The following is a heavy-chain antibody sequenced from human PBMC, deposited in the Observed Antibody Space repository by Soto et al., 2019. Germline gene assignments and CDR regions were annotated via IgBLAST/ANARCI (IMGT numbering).Heavy chain of an antibody. Sequence: GGSLRLSCAASGFTFSDYYMSWIRQAPGKGLEWISYIRSSSSQTSYADSVKGRFTISRDNAKNSLYLQMNSLGAEDTAVYYCAKEGAMVRGVIITPGAYYGMDVWGQGTTVTVSS. D-gene: IGHD3-10*01. J-gene: IGHJ6*02. CDR2: IRSSSSQT. CDR1: GFTFSDYY. CDR3: AKEGAMVRGVIITPGAYYGMDV. V-gene: IGHV3-11*03.